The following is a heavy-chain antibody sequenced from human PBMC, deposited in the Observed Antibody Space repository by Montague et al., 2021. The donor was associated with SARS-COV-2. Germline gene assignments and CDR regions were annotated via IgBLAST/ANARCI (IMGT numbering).Heavy chain of an antibody. V-gene: IGHV4-34*01. CDR2: INHSGST. J-gene: IGHJ4*02. CDR3: ARGSRQWLVRPPHYYYSDY. Sequence: SETLSLTCAVYGGSFSGYYWSWIRQPPGKGLGWIGEINHSGSTNYNPSLKSRVTISVDTSKNQFSLKLSSVTAADTAVYYCARGSRQWLVRPPHYYYSDYWGQGTLVTVSS. D-gene: IGHD6-19*01. CDR1: GGSFSGYY.